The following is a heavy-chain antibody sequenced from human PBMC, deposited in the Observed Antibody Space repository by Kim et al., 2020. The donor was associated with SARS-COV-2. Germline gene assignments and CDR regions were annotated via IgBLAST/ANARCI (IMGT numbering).Heavy chain of an antibody. CDR3: AALDTVQVPGGI. D-gene: IGHD3-10*01. V-gene: IGHV3-7*01. J-gene: IGHJ4*02. CDR1: GFRLRNNW. CDR2: KRGDGSEE. Sequence: GGSLRLSCAVSGFRLRNNWMSWVRQAPGKGLEWVAMKRGDGSEEHYVYSVKGRFTMSRDNAQNSLYLQMSRRRTEDTAIYYCAALDTVQVPGGIWGQGTLVTVSS.